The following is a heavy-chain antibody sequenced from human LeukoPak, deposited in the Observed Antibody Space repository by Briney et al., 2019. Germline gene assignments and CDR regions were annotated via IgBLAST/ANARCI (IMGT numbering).Heavy chain of an antibody. J-gene: IGHJ4*02. Sequence: GGXLSLSCAASGFTFRSHWMSWVRQAPGKGLEGVANINPDGSEKHYVHSVKGRFTISRDNAKNSLYLEMNSLGAEDTAIYYCSRSLDYWGQGALVTVSS. V-gene: IGHV3-7*01. CDR3: SRSLDY. CDR1: GFTFRSHW. CDR2: INPDGSEK.